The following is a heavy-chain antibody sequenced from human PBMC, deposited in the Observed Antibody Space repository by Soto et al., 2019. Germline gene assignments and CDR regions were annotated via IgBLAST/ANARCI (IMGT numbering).Heavy chain of an antibody. J-gene: IGHJ5*02. Sequence: GASVKVSCKASGYTFTNYGISWVRQAPGQGLEWMGWINVYNGNTKYAQKVQGRVTMTTDTSTSTAYMELRSLRSDDTAVYYCARGVGSGSYYNQYTWFDPWGQGTLVPVSS. V-gene: IGHV1-18*01. CDR2: INVYNGNT. CDR3: ARGVGSGSYYNQYTWFDP. CDR1: GYTFTNYG. D-gene: IGHD3-10*01.